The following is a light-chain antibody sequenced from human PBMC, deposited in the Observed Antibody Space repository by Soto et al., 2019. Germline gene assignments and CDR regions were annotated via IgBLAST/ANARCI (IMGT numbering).Light chain of an antibody. V-gene: IGLV2-8*01. J-gene: IGLJ2*01. CDR2: AVS. Sequence: QSVLTQPPSASGSPGQSVTISCTGTSSDVGGYKYVSWYQQHPGKAPKLMIYAVSERPSGVPDRFSGSKSGNTASLTVSGLQAEDEADYYCSSYAGSNNLLFGGGTKLTVL. CDR3: SSYAGSNNLL. CDR1: SSDVGGYKY.